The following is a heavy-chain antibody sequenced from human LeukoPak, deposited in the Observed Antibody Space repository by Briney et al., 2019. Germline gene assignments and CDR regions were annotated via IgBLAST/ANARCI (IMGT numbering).Heavy chain of an antibody. D-gene: IGHD3-10*01. CDR2: ISYDGSNK. CDR1: GFTFSSYT. Sequence: GGSLRLSCAASGFTFSSYTMHWVCQAPGKGLEWVAVISYDGSNKYYADSVRGRFTISRDNAKNSLYLQMNSLRAEDTAVYHCTREVITVDQAHDYWGQGTLVTVSS. CDR3: TREVITVDQAHDY. J-gene: IGHJ4*02. V-gene: IGHV3-30-3*01.